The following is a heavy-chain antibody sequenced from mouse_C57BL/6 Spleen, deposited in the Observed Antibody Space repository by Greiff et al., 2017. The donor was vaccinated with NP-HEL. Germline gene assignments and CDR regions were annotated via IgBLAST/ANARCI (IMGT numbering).Heavy chain of an antibody. Sequence: VQLQQPGAELVKPGASVKMSCKASGYTFTSYWITWVKQRPGQGLEWIGDIYHGSGSTNYNEKFKSKATLTVDTSSSTAYMQLSSLTSEDSAVYYCARSHYYGSSYGFAYWGQGTLVTVSA. V-gene: IGHV1-55*01. CDR1: GYTFTSYW. CDR2: IYHGSGST. CDR3: ARSHYYGSSYGFAY. D-gene: IGHD1-1*01. J-gene: IGHJ3*01.